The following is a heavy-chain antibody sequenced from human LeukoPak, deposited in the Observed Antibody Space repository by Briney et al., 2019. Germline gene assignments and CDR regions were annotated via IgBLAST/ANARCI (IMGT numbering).Heavy chain of an antibody. CDR3: ATDRDNSDWQKRFDF. CDR2: INQDASEI. V-gene: IGHV3-7*01. Sequence: GGSLRLSCAASGFTFSTYWMNWYRQAPGKGLEWVGNINQDASEINYVDSVRGRFTISRDNAKNSLHLQMNSLRAEDTAVYYCATDRDNSDWQKRFDFWGQGTLVTVSS. CDR1: GFTFSTYW. D-gene: IGHD2-21*02. J-gene: IGHJ4*02.